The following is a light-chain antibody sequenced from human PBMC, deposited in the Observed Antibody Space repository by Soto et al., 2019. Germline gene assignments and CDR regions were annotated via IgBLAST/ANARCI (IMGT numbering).Light chain of an antibody. CDR3: QSSDSSLSAWV. J-gene: IGLJ3*02. CDR2: GNS. CDR1: SSNIGAGYD. Sequence: QSALTQPPSVSGAPGQRVTISCTGSSSNIGAGYDVHWYQQLPGTAPKLLIYGNSNRPSGVPDRFSGSKSGTSASLAITGHQDADEADYYCQSSDSSLSAWVFGGGTKVTVL. V-gene: IGLV1-40*01.